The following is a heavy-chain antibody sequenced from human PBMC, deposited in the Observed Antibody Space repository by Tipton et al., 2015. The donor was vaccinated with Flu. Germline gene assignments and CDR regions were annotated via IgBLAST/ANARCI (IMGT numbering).Heavy chain of an antibody. Sequence: QLVQSGAEVKKPGASVKVSCKASGYAFTSYGISWVRQAPGQGLEWMGGISPICGTANYAQKFQGRVTITADESTSTAYMELSSLRSEDTAVYYCARAAAAAGFSSCDWFDPSGQGTPVTVSS. J-gene: IGHJ5*02. D-gene: IGHD6-13*01. V-gene: IGHV1-69*01. CDR3: ARAAAAAGFSSCDWFDP. CDR2: ISPICGTA. CDR1: GYAFTSYG.